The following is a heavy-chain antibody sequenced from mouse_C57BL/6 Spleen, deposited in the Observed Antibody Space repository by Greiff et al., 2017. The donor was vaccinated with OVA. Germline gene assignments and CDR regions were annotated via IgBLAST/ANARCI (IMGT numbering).Heavy chain of an antibody. D-gene: IGHD2-2*01. Sequence: EVQLQQSGTVLARPGASVKMSCKTSGYTFTSYWMHWVKQRPGQGLEWIGAIYHGNSDTSYNQKFKGKAKLTAVTSASTAYMELSSLTNEDSAVYYCTRLGGYDPWFADWGQGTLVTVSA. CDR2: IYHGNSDT. CDR3: TRLGGYDPWFAD. V-gene: IGHV1-5*01. J-gene: IGHJ3*01. CDR1: GYTFTSYW.